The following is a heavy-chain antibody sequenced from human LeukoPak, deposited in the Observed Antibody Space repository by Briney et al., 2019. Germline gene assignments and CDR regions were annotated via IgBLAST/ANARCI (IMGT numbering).Heavy chain of an antibody. J-gene: IGHJ6*03. CDR3: ARDRGYSYGTVSPYYYMDV. CDR1: GYTFTSYY. D-gene: IGHD5-18*01. CDR2: INPNSGGT. V-gene: IGHV1-2*02. Sequence: GASVKVSCKASGYTFTSYYMHWVRQAPGQGLEWMGWINPNSGGTNYAQKFQGRVTMTRDTSISTAYMELSRLRSDDTAVYYCARDRGYSYGTVSPYYYMDVWGKGTTVTVSS.